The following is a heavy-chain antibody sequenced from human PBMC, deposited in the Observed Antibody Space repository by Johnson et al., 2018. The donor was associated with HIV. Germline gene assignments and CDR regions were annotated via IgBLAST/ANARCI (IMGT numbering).Heavy chain of an antibody. CDR2: IYWDGGST. CDR3: ARSRQLDNHDAFDI. J-gene: IGHJ3*02. D-gene: IGHD6-13*01. Sequence: EVQLVESGGGVVRPGGSLRLSCAASGFTFDDYGMSWVRQAPGKGLEWVSGIYWDGGSTGYADSVKGRFTISRDNAKKPLYLQMNSLRAEDTALYYCARSRQLDNHDAFDIWGQGTMVTVSS. V-gene: IGHV3-20*04. CDR1: GFTFDDYG.